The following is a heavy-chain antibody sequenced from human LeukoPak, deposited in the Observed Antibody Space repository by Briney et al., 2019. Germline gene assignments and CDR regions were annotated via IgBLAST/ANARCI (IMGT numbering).Heavy chain of an antibody. CDR2: ISGSGSST. Sequence: GGSLRLSCAASGFTFSSYAMSWVRQAPGKGLEWVSAISGSGSSTYYADSVKGRFTISRDNSKNTLYLQMNSLRAEDTAVYYCAVVVAATGGVGWFDPWGQGTLVTVSS. V-gene: IGHV3-23*01. J-gene: IGHJ5*02. CDR1: GFTFSSYA. CDR3: AVVVAATGGVGWFDP. D-gene: IGHD2-15*01.